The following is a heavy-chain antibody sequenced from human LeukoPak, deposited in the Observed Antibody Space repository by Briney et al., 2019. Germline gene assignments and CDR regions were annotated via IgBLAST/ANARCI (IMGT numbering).Heavy chain of an antibody. CDR1: GFTFSDSY. CDR3: ARAIYTGGMDV. V-gene: IGHV3-11*05. J-gene: IGHJ6*02. D-gene: IGHD5-12*01. CDR2: ISGSSSYT. Sequence: GGSLRLSCAASGFTFSDSYMSWIRQAPGKGLEWVSYISGSSSYTYYADSVKGRFTISRDNAKNSLYLQMNSLTAEDTAVYYCARAIYTGGMDVWGQGTTVTVSS.